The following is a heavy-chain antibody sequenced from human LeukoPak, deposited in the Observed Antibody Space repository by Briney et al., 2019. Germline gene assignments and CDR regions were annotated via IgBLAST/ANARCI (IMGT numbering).Heavy chain of an antibody. J-gene: IGHJ3*02. V-gene: IGHV3-23*01. CDR3: AKDLTYYYGLGSSTNAFDI. CDR1: GFTFDDYG. Sequence: PGGSLRLSCAASGFTFDDYGMSWVRQAPGKGLEWVSGISGSGDYTYYADSLKGRFTISRDNSKNTLYLQMNSLRAEDTALYYCAKDLTYYYGLGSSTNAFDIWGQGTMVTVSS. CDR2: ISGSGDYT. D-gene: IGHD3-10*01.